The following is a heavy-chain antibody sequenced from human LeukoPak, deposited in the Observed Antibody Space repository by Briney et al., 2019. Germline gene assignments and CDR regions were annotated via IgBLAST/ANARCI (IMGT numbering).Heavy chain of an antibody. CDR2: MNPNSGNT. V-gene: IGHV1-8*03. Sequence: GASVKVSCKASGYTFTSYDINWVRQATGQGLEWMGWMNPNSGNTGYAQKFQGRVTITRNTSISTAYMELSGLRSEDTAVYYCARGPIRTTVTTAYYFDYWGQGTLVTVSS. CDR1: GYTFTSYD. CDR3: ARGPIRTTVTTAYYFDY. D-gene: IGHD4-11*01. J-gene: IGHJ4*02.